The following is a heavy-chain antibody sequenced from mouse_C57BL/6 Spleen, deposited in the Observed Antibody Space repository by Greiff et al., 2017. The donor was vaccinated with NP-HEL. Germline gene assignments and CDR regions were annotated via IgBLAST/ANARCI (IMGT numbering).Heavy chain of an antibody. Sequence: VQLQQPGAELVRPGSSVKLSCKASGYTFTSYWMDWVKQRPGQGLEWIGNIYPSDSETHYNQKFKDKATLTVDKSSSTAYMQLSSLTSEDSAVYYCARGSTVARYFDVWGTGTTVTVSS. CDR3: ARGSTVARYFDV. V-gene: IGHV1-61*01. J-gene: IGHJ1*03. CDR1: GYTFTSYW. D-gene: IGHD1-1*01. CDR2: IYPSDSET.